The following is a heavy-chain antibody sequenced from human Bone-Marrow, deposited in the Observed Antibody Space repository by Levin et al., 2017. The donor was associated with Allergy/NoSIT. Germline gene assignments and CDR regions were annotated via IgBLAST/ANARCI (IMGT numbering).Heavy chain of an antibody. CDR2: IKSKPDGGTT. CDR3: ATEWVVPTAWDFDL. V-gene: IGHV3-15*07. CDR1: GFVFHNAW. Sequence: GGSLRLSCAGSGFVFHNAWMSWVRQAPGKGLEWVGRIKSKPDGGTTEYAAPVKGRFTISRDDSKNTVFLEMNSLKIEDTAMYYCATEWVVPTAWDFDLWGQGTMVTVYS. J-gene: IGHJ3*01. D-gene: IGHD2-21*01.